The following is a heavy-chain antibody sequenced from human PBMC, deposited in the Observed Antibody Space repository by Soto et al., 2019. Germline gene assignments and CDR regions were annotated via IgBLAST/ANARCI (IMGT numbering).Heavy chain of an antibody. CDR2: IYYSGST. CDR1: GGSISSSSYY. V-gene: IGHV4-39*01. D-gene: IGHD3-10*01. J-gene: IGHJ4*02. Sequence: QLQLQESGPGLVKPSETLSLTCTVSGGSISSSSYYWGWIRQPPGKGLEWIGSIYYSGSTYYNPSLKSRVTISVDTSKNQFSLKLSSVTAADTAVYYCARSLELLWFGELPGYWGQGTLVTVSS. CDR3: ARSLELLWFGELPGY.